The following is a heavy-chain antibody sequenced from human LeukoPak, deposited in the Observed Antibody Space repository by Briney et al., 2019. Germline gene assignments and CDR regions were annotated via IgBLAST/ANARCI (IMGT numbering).Heavy chain of an antibody. Sequence: ASVKVSCKASGYTFTAYYMHWVRQAPGQGLEWMGWINPNSGGTNFAEKFQGRVTMTRDTSISTAYMELSRLRSDDTAVYYCARDIIVVVPTVVDYWGQGTLVTVSS. V-gene: IGHV1-2*02. D-gene: IGHD2-2*01. CDR2: INPNSGGT. J-gene: IGHJ4*02. CDR1: GYTFTAYY. CDR3: ARDIIVVVPTVVDY.